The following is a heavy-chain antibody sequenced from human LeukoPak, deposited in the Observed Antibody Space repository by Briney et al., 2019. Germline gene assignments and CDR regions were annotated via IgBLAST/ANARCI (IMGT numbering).Heavy chain of an antibody. D-gene: IGHD3-3*01. CDR1: GFTFTTYG. J-gene: IGHJ4*02. Sequence: GGSLRLSCAASGFTFTTYGMHWVRQAPGKGPEWVAFIRSDGNNKYYADSVKGRFTISRDNSKNTLYLQTNSLRAEDTAVYYCAKETSSAITIFGVYWGQGTLVTVSS. V-gene: IGHV3-30*02. CDR2: IRSDGNNK. CDR3: AKETSSAITIFGVY.